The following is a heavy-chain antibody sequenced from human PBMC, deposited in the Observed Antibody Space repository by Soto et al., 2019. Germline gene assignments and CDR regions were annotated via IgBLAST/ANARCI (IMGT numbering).Heavy chain of an antibody. D-gene: IGHD3-10*01. V-gene: IGHV3-21*01. CDR1: GFTFSLYS. Sequence: EVQLVESGGGLVKPGGSLRLSCTASGFTFSLYSMDWVRQAPGKGLEWVSSISPSSSYAYYGDSVKGRFTTSRDNAKNSVYLQMNSLRAEDTAVYYCAFDLISPEGSLDPWGQGALVTVSS. J-gene: IGHJ5*02. CDR3: AFDLISPEGSLDP. CDR2: ISPSSSYA.